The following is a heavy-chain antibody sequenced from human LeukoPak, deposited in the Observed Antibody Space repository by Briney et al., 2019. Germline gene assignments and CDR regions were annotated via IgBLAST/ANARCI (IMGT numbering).Heavy chain of an antibody. CDR1: GYSISSGYY. J-gene: IGHJ5*02. V-gene: IGHV4-38-2*02. CDR3: ATLYSSGQSGDGS. D-gene: IGHD6-19*01. Sequence: SETLSLTCTVSGYSISSGYYWDWIRQPPGKGLEWIGAIYHSGSTYYNPSLRSRVTISVDTSKNQFSLNLYSVTAADTAVYYCATLYSSGQSGDGSWGRGTLVTVSS. CDR2: IYHSGST.